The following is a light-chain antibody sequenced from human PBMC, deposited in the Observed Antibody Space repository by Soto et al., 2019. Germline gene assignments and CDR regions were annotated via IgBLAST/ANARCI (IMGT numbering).Light chain of an antibody. V-gene: IGKV3-20*01. CDR2: DAS. J-gene: IGKJ1*01. CDR1: QSVSNY. Sequence: EIVLTQSPATLSLSPGERATLSCRASQSVSNYLAWYQQKRGQAPRLLIYDASRRDIGVPDRFIGSGSATDFTLTISGLEPEDFAVYFCHQYGTSPQTFGQGTKVDIK. CDR3: HQYGTSPQT.